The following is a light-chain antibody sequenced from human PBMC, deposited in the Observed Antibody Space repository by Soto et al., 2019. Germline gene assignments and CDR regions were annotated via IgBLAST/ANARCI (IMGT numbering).Light chain of an antibody. CDR1: QNIKRY. CDR2: AAS. Sequence: DIQMTQSPSSLSASIGDRVTITCRTSQNIKRYLNWYQQKPGKAPKLLIYAASSLQSGVPSRFSGSGSGTEFTLTISSLQPEDFATYYCQQLNSYPLSFGGGTKVDIK. J-gene: IGKJ4*01. V-gene: IGKV1-17*01. CDR3: QQLNSYPLS.